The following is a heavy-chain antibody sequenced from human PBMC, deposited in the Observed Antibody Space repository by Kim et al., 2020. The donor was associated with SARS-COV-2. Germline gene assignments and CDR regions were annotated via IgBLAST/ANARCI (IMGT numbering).Heavy chain of an antibody. D-gene: IGHD2-15*01. V-gene: IGHV3-30*02. Sequence: VKGRFTISRDNSKNTLYLQMNSLRAKDTAVYYCAKDEGRRAPVFYGMDVWGQGTTVTVSS. CDR3: AKDEGRRAPVFYGMDV. J-gene: IGHJ6*02.